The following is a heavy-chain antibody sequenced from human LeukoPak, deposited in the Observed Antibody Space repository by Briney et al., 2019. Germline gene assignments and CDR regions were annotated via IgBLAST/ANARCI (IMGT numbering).Heavy chain of an antibody. V-gene: IGHV4-38-2*02. D-gene: IGHD6-19*01. CDR2: IFHSGTT. J-gene: IGHJ4*02. CDR1: GYSISSGYY. CDR3: ARSGTGWFEDY. Sequence: SETLSLTCTVPGYSISSGYYWGWIRQPPGKGLEWIGGIFHSGTTYYNPSLKSRVIISVDTSKNQFSLKLSSVTAADTAVYYCARSGTGWFEDYWGQGTLVTVSS.